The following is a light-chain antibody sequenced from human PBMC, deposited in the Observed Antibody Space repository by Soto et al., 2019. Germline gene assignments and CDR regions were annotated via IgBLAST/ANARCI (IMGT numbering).Light chain of an antibody. V-gene: IGKV2-24*01. Sequence: DIVLTQTRLSSPVTLGQPASISCRSSQSLVHIDGNTYFNWLQQRPGQPPSLLIYKISNRFPGVPDRFSGSGAGTDFTLKISRVEAEDVGVYYCMQATQSYTCGQGTRLEIK. J-gene: IGKJ2*01. CDR1: QSLVHIDGNTY. CDR3: MQATQSYT. CDR2: KIS.